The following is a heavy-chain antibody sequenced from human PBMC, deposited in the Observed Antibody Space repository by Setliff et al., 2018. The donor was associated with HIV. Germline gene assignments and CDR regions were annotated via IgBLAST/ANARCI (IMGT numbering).Heavy chain of an antibody. CDR1: GFTFDDYD. CDR3: ARVMVRGVEYYVDV. Sequence: PGGSLRLSCAASGFTFDDYDMSWVRQGQGKGLEWVSGINWNGGSTDYADSAKGRFIISRDNAKNSLYLQMNSLRGEDTALYYCARVMVRGVEYYVDVWGKGTTVTVSS. J-gene: IGHJ6*04. CDR2: INWNGGST. D-gene: IGHD3-10*01. V-gene: IGHV3-20*04.